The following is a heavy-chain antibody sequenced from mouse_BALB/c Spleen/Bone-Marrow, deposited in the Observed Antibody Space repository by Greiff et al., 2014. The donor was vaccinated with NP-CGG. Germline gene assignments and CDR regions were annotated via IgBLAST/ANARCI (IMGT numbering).Heavy chain of an antibody. CDR1: GFNIKDSY. V-gene: IGHV14-3*02. CDR3: SRRGDRYEAWFPH. J-gene: IGHJ3*01. D-gene: IGHD2-14*01. Sequence: EVQLQQSGAELVKPAASVRLSCTASGFNIKDSYMHWVEQRPEQGLEWIGRIDPANGXTXXXXXXXXXXXIAXNPSANTAYLQLSSLTSEDTAVYFCSRRGDRYEAWFPHWGQGTLFTVSA. CDR2: IDPANGXT.